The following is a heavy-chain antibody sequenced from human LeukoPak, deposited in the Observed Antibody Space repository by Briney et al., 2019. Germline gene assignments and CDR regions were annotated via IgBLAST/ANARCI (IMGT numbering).Heavy chain of an antibody. V-gene: IGHV1-2*02. J-gene: IGHJ4*02. Sequence: ASVKVSCKASGYTFTGYYMHWVRQAPGQGLEWMGWINPNSGGTNYAQKSQGRVTMTRDTSISTAYMELSRLRSDDTAVYYCARDSPYCSSTSCFDYWGQGTLVTVSS. CDR3: ARDSPYCSSTSCFDY. CDR2: INPNSGGT. CDR1: GYTFTGYY. D-gene: IGHD2-2*01.